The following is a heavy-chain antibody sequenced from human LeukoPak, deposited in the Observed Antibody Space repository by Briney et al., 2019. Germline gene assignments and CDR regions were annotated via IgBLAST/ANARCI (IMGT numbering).Heavy chain of an antibody. J-gene: IGHJ1*01. CDR3: VRLGGATGQYFQH. V-gene: IGHV3-48*03. Sequence: GGSLRLSCAASGFTFSTYEMNWVRQAPGQGLEWVSYISSSGDITYYGNSVKGRFTISRDNGKNSLSLQMNSLRAEDSSVYYCVRLGGATGQYFQHWGQGTLVTVSS. CDR1: GFTFSTYE. D-gene: IGHD1-26*01. CDR2: ISSSGDIT.